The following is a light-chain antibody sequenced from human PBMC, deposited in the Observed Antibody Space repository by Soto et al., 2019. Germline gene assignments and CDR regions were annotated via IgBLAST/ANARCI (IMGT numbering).Light chain of an antibody. CDR2: DSS. CDR1: ESVSSH. Sequence: EIVLTQSPATLSVSPGQRATLSFGASESVSSHLAWYQQKPGQAPRLLIYDSSTRATGIPARFSGSESGTEFTLTISSLQSEDFAVYYCHHYHNWPMTFGQGTRLEIK. J-gene: IGKJ5*01. CDR3: HHYHNWPMT. V-gene: IGKV3-15*01.